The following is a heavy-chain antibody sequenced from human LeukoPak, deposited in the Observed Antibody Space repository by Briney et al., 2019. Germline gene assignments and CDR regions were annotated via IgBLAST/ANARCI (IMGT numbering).Heavy chain of an antibody. CDR2: IRNKANSCIA. J-gene: IGHJ4*02. CDR1: GFTFSDHA. D-gene: IGHD1-26*01. V-gene: IGHV3-72*01. CDR3: TRLVGAND. Sequence: GGSLRLSCAASGFTFSDHAMDWVRQAPGKGLEWVGRIRNKANSCIAEYAASVQGRFTVPRDDSKISLYLQMNSMKTEDTAVYYCTRLVGANDWGQGTLVTVSS.